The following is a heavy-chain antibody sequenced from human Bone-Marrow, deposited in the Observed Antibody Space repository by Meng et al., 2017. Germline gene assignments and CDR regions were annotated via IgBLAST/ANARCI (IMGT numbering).Heavy chain of an antibody. J-gene: IGHJ4*02. V-gene: IGHV1-69*06. CDR2: IIPIFGTA. D-gene: IGHD3-22*01. CDR1: GGTFSSYA. Sequence: VLLVQDGAGVKKAGSSVKVSCKASGGTFSSYAISWVRQAPGQGLEWMGGIIPIFGTANYAQKFQGRVTITADKSTSTAYMELSSLRSEDTAVYYCAREGIGEGVVDYWGQGTLVTVSS. CDR3: AREGIGEGVVDY.